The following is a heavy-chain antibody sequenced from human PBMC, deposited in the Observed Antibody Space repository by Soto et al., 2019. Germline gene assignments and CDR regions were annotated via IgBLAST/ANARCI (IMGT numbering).Heavy chain of an antibody. CDR1: GSSITNSFY. CDR2: ISHNGRT. Sequence: SETLSLTCRFSGSSITNSFYWGWMRQAPEKGLEWIGSISHNGRTSYNPSLKSRASISVDTSKNQFSMTLTYVTGADTAVYYCARDPAKLALALAYFDSWGQGTLVTVSS. D-gene: IGHD1-7*01. CDR3: ARDPAKLALALAYFDS. J-gene: IGHJ4*02. V-gene: IGHV4-38-2*02.